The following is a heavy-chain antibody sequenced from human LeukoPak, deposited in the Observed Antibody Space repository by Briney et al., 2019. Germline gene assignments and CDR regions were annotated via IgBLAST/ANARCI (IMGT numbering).Heavy chain of an antibody. CDR2: IQDDGSSE. CDR1: GFTFSTYG. J-gene: IGHJ6*03. Sequence: GGSLRLSCATSGFTFSTYGMHWVRQAPGKGLEWVGYIQDDGSSEYYADSVKGRFTMSRDNSKNTLYLQMNSLRAEDTAVYYCAKRDHYGSGSRYYYMDVWGKGTTVTVSS. CDR3: AKRDHYGSGSRYYYMDV. V-gene: IGHV3-30*02. D-gene: IGHD3-10*01.